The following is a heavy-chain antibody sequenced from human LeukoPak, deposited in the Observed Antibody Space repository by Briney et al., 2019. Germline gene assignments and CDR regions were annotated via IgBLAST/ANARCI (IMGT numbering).Heavy chain of an antibody. CDR2: ISWNSGSI. CDR1: GFTFDDYA. V-gene: IGHV3-9*03. CDR3: AKSGCSSTSCYLNY. D-gene: IGHD2-2*01. Sequence: PGGSLRLSCAASGFTFDDYAMHWVRQAPGKGLEWVSGISWNSGSIGYADSVKGRFTISRDNAKNSLYLQMNSLRPEDMALYYCAKSGCSSTSCYLNYWGQGILVTVSS. J-gene: IGHJ4*02.